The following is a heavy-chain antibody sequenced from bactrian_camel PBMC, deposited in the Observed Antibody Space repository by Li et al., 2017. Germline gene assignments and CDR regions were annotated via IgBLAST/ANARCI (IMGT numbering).Heavy chain of an antibody. CDR2: VYEDKK. Sequence: VQLVESGGGLVQPGGSLRLSCAASGFTFTSYAMSWVRQAPGKGLEWMSGVYEDKKYYANSVKGRFTISRDNAKNTMYLQMDSLKPEDTATYFCAEDHLNLGGSWCLRSEPLNYWGQGTQVTVS. J-gene: IGHJ4*01. CDR1: GFTFTSYA. D-gene: IGHD6*01. V-gene: IGHV3S10*01. CDR3: AEDHLNLGGSWCLRSEPLNY.